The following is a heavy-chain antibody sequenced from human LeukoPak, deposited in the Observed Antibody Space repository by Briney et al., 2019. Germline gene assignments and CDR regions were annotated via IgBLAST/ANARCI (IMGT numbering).Heavy chain of an antibody. D-gene: IGHD6-13*01. CDR3: DLRSSWYVGYFQH. V-gene: IGHV4-34*01. CDR2: INHSGST. J-gene: IGHJ1*01. Sequence: SETLSLTCAVYGGSFSGYYWSWIRQPPGKGLEWIGEINHSGSTNYNPSLKSRVTISVDTSKNQFSLKLSSVTAADTAVYYCDLRSSWYVGYFQHWGQGTLVTVSS. CDR1: GGSFSGYY.